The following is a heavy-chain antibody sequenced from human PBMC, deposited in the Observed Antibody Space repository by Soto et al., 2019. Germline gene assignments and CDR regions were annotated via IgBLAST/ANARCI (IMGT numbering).Heavy chain of an antibody. D-gene: IGHD2-15*01. Sequence: QVQLQQWGAGLLKPSEPLSLTCTVYGGSFSGNYWRWIRQPPGMGLEWIGEISHSGSGNNYNPSLKSRVTISVDTSKNQFSLKLSSVTAADTAMYYCARGHLPGGNTFYYDYWGQGTLVTVSS. CDR3: ARGHLPGGNTFYYDY. CDR1: GGSFSGNY. J-gene: IGHJ4*02. V-gene: IGHV4-34*01. CDR2: ISHSGSGN.